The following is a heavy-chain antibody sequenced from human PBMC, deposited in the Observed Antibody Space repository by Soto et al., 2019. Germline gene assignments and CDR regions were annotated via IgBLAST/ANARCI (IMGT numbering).Heavy chain of an antibody. J-gene: IGHJ4*02. CDR3: ERRADINVWNGFGADKYYFYC. Sequence: ASVKVSWKASGYTFTSYDIYWLRQATGQGLEWMGWMNPNTGNSGYAQKFQGRVTMTSNTSITTAHMELSSLRSEDKAVYYCERRADINVWNGFGADKYYFYCWGQGTLVTVSS. CDR2: MNPNTGNS. CDR1: GYTFTSYD. D-gene: IGHD1-1*01. V-gene: IGHV1-8*01.